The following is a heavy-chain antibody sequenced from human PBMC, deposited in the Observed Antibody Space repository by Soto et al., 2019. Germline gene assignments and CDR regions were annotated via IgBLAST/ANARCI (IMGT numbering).Heavy chain of an antibody. D-gene: IGHD2-2*01. V-gene: IGHV3-21*04. CDR2: ISGSGSTI. CDR3: ARGPPETSYCSSTSCYLSNWFDP. Sequence: PRLSCAASGFTFSSCAMNWVRQAPGKGLHWGSAISGSGSTIYYADSVKGRFTISRDNAKNSLYLQMNSLRAEDTAVYYCARGPPETSYCSSTSCYLSNWFDPWGQGTLVTVSS. CDR1: GFTFSSCA. J-gene: IGHJ5*02.